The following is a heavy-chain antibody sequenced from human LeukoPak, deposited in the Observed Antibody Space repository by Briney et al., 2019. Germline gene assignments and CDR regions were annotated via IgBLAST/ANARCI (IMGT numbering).Heavy chain of an antibody. CDR3: ARGNYYGSGSYYENYYYYMDV. CDR2: IGTAGDT. V-gene: IGHV3-13*01. D-gene: IGHD3-10*01. Sequence: GGSLRLSCAASGFTFSSYDMHWVRQATGKGLEWVSAIGTAGDTYYPGSVKGRFTISRENAKNSLYLQMNSLRAGDTAVYYCARGNYYGSGSYYENYYYYMDVWGKGTTVTISS. J-gene: IGHJ6*03. CDR1: GFTFSSYD.